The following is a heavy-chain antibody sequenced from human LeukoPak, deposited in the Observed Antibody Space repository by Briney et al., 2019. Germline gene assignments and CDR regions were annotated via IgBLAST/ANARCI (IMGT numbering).Heavy chain of an antibody. CDR2: IKQDGSEK. Sequence: QPGGSLRLSCAASGFTLSSYWMSWVRQAPGKGLEWVANIKQDGSEKYYVDSVKGRFTISRDNAKNSLYLQMIGLRAEDTAVYYCARGQNALYCSSISCYWGYFDYWGQGTLVTVSS. CDR3: ARGQNALYCSSISCYWGYFDY. D-gene: IGHD2-2*01. J-gene: IGHJ4*02. V-gene: IGHV3-7*04. CDR1: GFTLSSYW.